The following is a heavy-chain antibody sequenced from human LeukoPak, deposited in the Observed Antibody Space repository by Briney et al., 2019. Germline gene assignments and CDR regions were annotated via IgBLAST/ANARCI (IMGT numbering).Heavy chain of an antibody. CDR1: GYTFTSYG. J-gene: IGHJ5*02. CDR3: ARGGRRGAVDTAMVTP. CDR2: IIPIFGAA. D-gene: IGHD5-18*01. V-gene: IGHV1-69*13. Sequence: GASVKVSCKASGYTFTSYGISWVRQAPGQGLEWMGGIIPIFGAANYAQKFQGRVTITADESTSTAYMELSSLRSEDTAVYYCARGGRRGAVDTAMVTPWGQGTLVTVSS.